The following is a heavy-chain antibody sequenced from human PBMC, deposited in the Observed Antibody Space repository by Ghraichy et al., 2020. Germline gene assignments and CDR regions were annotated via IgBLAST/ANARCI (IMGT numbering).Heavy chain of an antibody. Sequence: SETLSPTCTVSGGSISRYYWYWIRQPPGKGLEWIGNMYYTGSTNYNPSLKSRVTISIDTSKNQFSLKLRSVTAADTAVYYCARGVVARLIDQAFDYWGQGTLVTVSS. D-gene: IGHD6-6*01. CDR2: MYYTGST. CDR3: ARGVVARLIDQAFDY. CDR1: GGSISRYY. V-gene: IGHV4-59*01. J-gene: IGHJ4*02.